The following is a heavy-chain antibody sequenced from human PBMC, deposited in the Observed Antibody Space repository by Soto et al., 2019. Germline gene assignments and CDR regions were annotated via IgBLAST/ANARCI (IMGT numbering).Heavy chain of an antibody. CDR3: ARDRKGSSGWYRDAFDI. V-gene: IGHV1-69*13. CDR2: IIPIFGTA. CDR1: GGTFSSYA. J-gene: IGHJ3*02. Sequence: GASVKVSCKASGGTFSSYAISWVRQAPGQGLEWIGGIIPIFGTANYAQKFQGRVTITADESTSTAYMGLSSLRSEDTAVCYCARDRKGSSGWYRDAFDIWGQGTMVTVSS. D-gene: IGHD6-19*01.